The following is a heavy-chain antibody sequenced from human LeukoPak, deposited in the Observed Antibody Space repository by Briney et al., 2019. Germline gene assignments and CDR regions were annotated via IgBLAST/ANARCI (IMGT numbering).Heavy chain of an antibody. CDR1: GFTFDDYG. CDR3: ARGYCSGGSCYSELKLFDY. V-gene: IGHV3-20*04. CDR2: INWNGGST. D-gene: IGHD2-15*01. Sequence: GGSLRLSCAASGFTFDDYGMSWVRQAPGKGLEWVSGINWNGGSTGYADSVKGRFTISRDNAKNSLYLQMYSLRAEDTALYYCARGYCSGGSCYSELKLFDYWGQGTLVTVSS. J-gene: IGHJ4*02.